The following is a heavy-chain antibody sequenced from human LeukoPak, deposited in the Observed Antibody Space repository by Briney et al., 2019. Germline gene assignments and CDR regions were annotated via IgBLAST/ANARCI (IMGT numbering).Heavy chain of an antibody. V-gene: IGHV3-7*03. Sequence: GGSLRLSCAASGFTFSNYWMSWVRQTPGKGLEWVANIKEDGSDKYYVDSLKGRFTISRDNAKNSLCLQMNSLRAEDTAVYYCAKDRTRQAYWGQGTLVTVSS. J-gene: IGHJ4*02. CDR1: GFTFSNYW. D-gene: IGHD3-3*01. CDR2: IKEDGSDK. CDR3: AKDRTRQAY.